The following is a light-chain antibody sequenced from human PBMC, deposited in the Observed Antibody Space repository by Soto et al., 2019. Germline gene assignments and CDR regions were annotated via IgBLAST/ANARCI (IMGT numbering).Light chain of an antibody. J-gene: IGLJ2*01. V-gene: IGLV2-14*01. CDR1: SSDVGGYNY. Sequence: QSALTQPASVSGSPGQSITISCTGTSSDVGGYNYVSWYQQHPGKAPKLMIYDVSNRPSGVSNRFSGSKSANTASLTISGLPAGEGAYFYRRSYTGSRTYVVFGGGNKLT. CDR2: DVS. CDR3: RSYTGSRTYVV.